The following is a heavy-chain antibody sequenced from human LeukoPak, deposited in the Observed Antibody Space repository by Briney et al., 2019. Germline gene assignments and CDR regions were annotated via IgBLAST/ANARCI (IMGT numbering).Heavy chain of an antibody. J-gene: IGHJ4*02. D-gene: IGHD3-22*01. CDR1: GGSFSDYY. CDR3: ARDTYYYDSSGYYLFDY. V-gene: IGHV4-4*07. CDR2: IYTSGST. Sequence: SETLSLTCAVYGGSFSDYYWSWIRQPAGKGLEWIGRIYTSGSTNYNPSLKSRVTMSVDTSKNQFSLKLSSVTAADTAVYYCARDTYYYDSSGYYLFDYWGQGTLVTVSS.